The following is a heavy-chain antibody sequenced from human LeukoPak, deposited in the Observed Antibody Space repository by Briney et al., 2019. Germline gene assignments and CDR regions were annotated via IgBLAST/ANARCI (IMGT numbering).Heavy chain of an antibody. CDR3: ARAPYYYDSSGYSQGGYYYYYMDV. J-gene: IGHJ6*03. CDR2: IIPIFGTA. V-gene: IGHV1-69*05. Sequence: SVKVSCKASGGTFSSYAISWVRQAPGQGLEWMGGIIPIFGTANYAQKFQGRVTITTDESTSTAYMELSSLRSEDTAVYYCARAPYYYDSSGYSQGGYYYYYMDVWGKGITVTVSS. CDR1: GGTFSSYA. D-gene: IGHD3-22*01.